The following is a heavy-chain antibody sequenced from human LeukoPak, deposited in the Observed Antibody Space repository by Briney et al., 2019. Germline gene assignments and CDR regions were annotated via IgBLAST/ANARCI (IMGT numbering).Heavy chain of an antibody. CDR1: GGSISSYY. V-gene: IGHV4-59*01. CDR2: IYYSGST. CDR3: ARVRSKTPYYYYYYMDV. D-gene: IGHD2-15*01. Sequence: TSETLSLTCTVSGGSISSYYWSWIRQPPGKGLEWIGYIYYSGSTNYNPSLKSRVTISVDTSKNQFSLKLSSVTAADTAVYYCARVRSKTPYYYYYYMDVWGKGTTVTVSS. J-gene: IGHJ6*03.